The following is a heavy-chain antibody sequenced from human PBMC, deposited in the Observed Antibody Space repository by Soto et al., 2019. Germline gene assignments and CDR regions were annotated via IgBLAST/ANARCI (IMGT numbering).Heavy chain of an antibody. CDR2: ISGYNGLT. D-gene: IGHD3-10*01. V-gene: IGHV1-18*04. CDR1: GYTFSNYG. J-gene: IGHJ4*02. CDR3: ARDEGIRGFDS. Sequence: QVQLVQSGDEVKKSEASVKVSCKASGYTFSNYGISWVRQAPGQGLEWMGWISGYNGLTAYAQNVQGRVTMTIDTPTTTVFMELTGLRSNDTAVYYCARDEGIRGFDSWGQGTLVTVSS.